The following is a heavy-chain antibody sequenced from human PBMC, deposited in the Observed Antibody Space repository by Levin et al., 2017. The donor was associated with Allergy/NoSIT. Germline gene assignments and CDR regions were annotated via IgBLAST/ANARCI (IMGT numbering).Heavy chain of an antibody. D-gene: IGHD2/OR15-2a*01. CDR2: INAGNDNT. CDR1: GYSFTSYA. J-gene: IGHJ4*02. V-gene: IGHV1-3*01. Sequence: ASVKVSCKASGYSFTSYAIHWVRQAPGRRLELMGWINAGNDNTKYSQSFKGRFVITRDTSANTVYMELSNLKSEDTAMYYCARCPGYFRMFDYCGQGTLITVS. CDR3: ARCPGYFRMFDY.